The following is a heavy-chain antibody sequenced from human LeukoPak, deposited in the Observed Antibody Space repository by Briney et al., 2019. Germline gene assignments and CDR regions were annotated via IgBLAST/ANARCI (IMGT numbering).Heavy chain of an antibody. Sequence: GGSLRLSCAASGFTVSSNYMSWVRQAPGKGLELVSVIYAGGGTYYADSVKGRFTISRDNSKNTLYLQMNSLRAEDTAVYYCAREGGGSFHFDYWGQGTLVTVSS. CDR3: AREGGGSFHFDY. D-gene: IGHD3-16*01. J-gene: IGHJ4*02. V-gene: IGHV3-66*01. CDR2: IYAGGGT. CDR1: GFTVSSNY.